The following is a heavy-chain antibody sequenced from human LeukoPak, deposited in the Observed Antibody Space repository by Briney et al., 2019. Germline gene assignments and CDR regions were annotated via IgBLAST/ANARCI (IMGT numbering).Heavy chain of an antibody. Sequence: SETLSLTCTVSGYSISSGYYWGWIRQPPGKGLEWIGYIYHSGSTYYNPSLKSRVTISVDRSKDQFSLKLSSVTAADTAVYYCARASQRWLRLRGHAFDIWGQGTMVTVSS. V-gene: IGHV4-38-2*02. CDR3: ARASQRWLRLRGHAFDI. CDR2: IYHSGST. D-gene: IGHD5-24*01. J-gene: IGHJ3*02. CDR1: GYSISSGYY.